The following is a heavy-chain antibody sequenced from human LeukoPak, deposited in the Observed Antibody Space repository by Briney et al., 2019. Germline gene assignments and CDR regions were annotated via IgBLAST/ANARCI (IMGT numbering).Heavy chain of an antibody. Sequence: GGSLRLSCADSGFTFSSYVMSWVRQAPGKGLEWVSYINHNGKTIYYADSVKGRFTISRDNAKNSLYLQMNSLRDEDTAVYYCARDNDWAFDYWGQGTLVTVSS. J-gene: IGHJ4*02. V-gene: IGHV3-48*02. CDR1: GFTFSSYV. CDR2: INHNGKTI. CDR3: ARDNDWAFDY. D-gene: IGHD3-9*01.